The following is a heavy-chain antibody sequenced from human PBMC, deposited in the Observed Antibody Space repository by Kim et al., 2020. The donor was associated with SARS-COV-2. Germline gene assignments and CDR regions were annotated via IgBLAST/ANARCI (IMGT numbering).Heavy chain of an antibody. V-gene: IGHV3-30-3*01. CDR3: AREWKPYDFWSGYHDY. CDR2: ISYDGSNK. CDR1: GFTFSSYA. Sequence: GGSLRLSCAASGFTFSSYAMHWVRQAPGKGLEWVAVISYDGSNKYYADSVKGRFTISRDNSKNTLYLQMNSLRAEDTAVYYCAREWKPYDFWSGYHDYWGQGTLVTVSS. J-gene: IGHJ4*02. D-gene: IGHD3-3*01.